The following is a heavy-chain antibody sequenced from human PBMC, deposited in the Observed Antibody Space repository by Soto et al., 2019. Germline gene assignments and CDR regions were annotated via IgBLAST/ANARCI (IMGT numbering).Heavy chain of an antibody. J-gene: IGHJ4*02. Sequence: QVQLVQSGAEVKKPGSSVKVSCKASGGTFSSYAISWVRQAPGQGLEWMGGIIPIFGTANYAQKFQGRVTVTADESTSTGDMELSSLRSEDTAVYYCARAPHCISTSCYGAYYFDYWGQGTLVTVSS. D-gene: IGHD2-2*01. V-gene: IGHV1-69*12. CDR2: IIPIFGTA. CDR1: GGTFSSYA. CDR3: ARAPHCISTSCYGAYYFDY.